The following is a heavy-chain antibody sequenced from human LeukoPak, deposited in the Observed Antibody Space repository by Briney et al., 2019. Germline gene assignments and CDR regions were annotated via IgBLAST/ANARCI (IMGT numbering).Heavy chain of an antibody. CDR2: IYTSGST. Sequence: SETLSLTCTVSGGSISSYYWSWIRQPAGKGLEWIGRIYTSGSTNYNPSLKSRVTMSVDTSKNQFSLKLSSVTAADTAVYYCAGYSSMVRGILGPFDYWGQGTLVTVSS. CDR3: AGYSSMVRGILGPFDY. CDR1: GGSISSYY. V-gene: IGHV4-4*07. D-gene: IGHD3-10*01. J-gene: IGHJ4*02.